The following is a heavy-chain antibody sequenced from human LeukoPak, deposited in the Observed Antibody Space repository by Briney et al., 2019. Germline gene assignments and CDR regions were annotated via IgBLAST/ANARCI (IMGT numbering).Heavy chain of an antibody. D-gene: IGHD4-23*01. V-gene: IGHV4-61*02. CDR2: IYTSGST. Sequence: SETLSLTCTVSGGSISSGSYYWSWIRQPAGKGLEWIGRIYTSGSTNYNPSLKSRVTISVDTSKNQFSLKLSSVTAADTAVYYCARVKSYYFDYWGQGTLVTVSS. CDR1: GGSISSGSYY. CDR3: ARVKSYYFDY. J-gene: IGHJ4*02.